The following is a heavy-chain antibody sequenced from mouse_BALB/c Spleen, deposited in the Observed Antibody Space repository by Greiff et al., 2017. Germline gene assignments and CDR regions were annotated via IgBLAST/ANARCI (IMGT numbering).Heavy chain of an antibody. CDR2: IWGDGST. D-gene: IGHD2-4*01. CDR3: ARYYDYDNYAMDY. V-gene: IGHV2-6-7*01. Sequence: QVHVKQSGPGLVAPSQSLSITCTVSGFSLTGYGVNWVRQPPGKGLEWLGMIWGDGSTDYNSALKSRLSISKDNSKSQVFLKMNSLQTDDTARYYCARYYDYDNYAMDYWGQGTSVTVSS. J-gene: IGHJ4*01. CDR1: GFSLTGYG.